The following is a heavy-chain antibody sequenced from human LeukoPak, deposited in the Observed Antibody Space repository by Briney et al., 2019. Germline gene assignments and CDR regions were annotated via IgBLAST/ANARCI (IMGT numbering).Heavy chain of an antibody. CDR1: GFIFSSYT. CDR3: VKDLGGFDH. CDR2: ISSNGGST. V-gene: IGHV3-64D*09. J-gene: IGHJ4*02. Sequence: GGSLILSCSASGFIFSSYTMHWVRQAPGKGLEYVSVISSNGGSTFYADSVKGRFTISRDNSKSTLYLQMSSLRVEDTAVYYCVKDLGGFDHWGQGTLVTVSS.